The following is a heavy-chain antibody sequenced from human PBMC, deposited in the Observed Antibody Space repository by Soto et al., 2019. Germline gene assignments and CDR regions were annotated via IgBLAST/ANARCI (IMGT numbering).Heavy chain of an antibody. J-gene: IGHJ4*02. Sequence: QVQLVVSGGGLVKPGGSLRISCAASGFTFSDYYISCIRQAPGKGLEWVSYISSSGSIIYYADSVKGRFTISRDNAKNSLYLQMNSLRAEDTAVYYCALAGYDSNYYAVTPLSAGHFWGQGTLVTVSS. CDR2: ISSSGSII. CDR3: ALAGYDSNYYAVTPLSAGHF. D-gene: IGHD4-4*01. CDR1: GFTFSDYY. V-gene: IGHV3-11*01.